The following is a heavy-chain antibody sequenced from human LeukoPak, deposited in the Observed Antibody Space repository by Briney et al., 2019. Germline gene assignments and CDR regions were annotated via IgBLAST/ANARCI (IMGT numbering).Heavy chain of an antibody. J-gene: IGHJ4*02. CDR1: GFTSSSYS. V-gene: IGHV3-21*01. CDR3: ARDRGMAVAGTFDY. CDR2: ISSSSSYI. Sequence: GGSLRLSCAASGFTSSSYSMNWVRQAPGKGLEWVSSISSSSSYIYYADSVKGRFTISRDNAKNSLYLQMNSLRAEDTAVYYCARDRGMAVAGTFDYWGQGTLVTVSS. D-gene: IGHD6-19*01.